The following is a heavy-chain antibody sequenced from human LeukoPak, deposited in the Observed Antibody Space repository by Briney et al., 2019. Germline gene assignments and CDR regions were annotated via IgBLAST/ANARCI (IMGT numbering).Heavy chain of an antibody. V-gene: IGHV3-23*01. Sequence: GGSLRLSCAASGFTISSYAMSWVRQAPGKGLEWVSAISGSGGGTHYTDSVKGRFTISRDNSRNTLYLQMNSLRAEDTAVYYCAKHYGDYTSYFDFWGQGTLVTVSS. CDR1: GFTISSYA. CDR2: ISGSGGGT. D-gene: IGHD4-17*01. J-gene: IGHJ4*02. CDR3: AKHYGDYTSYFDF.